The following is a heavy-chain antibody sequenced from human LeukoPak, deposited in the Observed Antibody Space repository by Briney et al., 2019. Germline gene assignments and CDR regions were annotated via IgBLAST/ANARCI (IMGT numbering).Heavy chain of an antibody. V-gene: IGHV1-69*13. Sequence: GASVKVSCKASGYTFTSYGISWVRQAPGQGLEWMGGIIPIFGTANYAQKFQGRVTITADESTSTAYMELSSLRSEDTAVYYCAREEFGPYRSSCFDYWGQGTLVTVSS. D-gene: IGHD3-16*01. CDR3: AREEFGPYRSSCFDY. CDR2: IIPIFGTA. J-gene: IGHJ4*02. CDR1: GYTFTSYG.